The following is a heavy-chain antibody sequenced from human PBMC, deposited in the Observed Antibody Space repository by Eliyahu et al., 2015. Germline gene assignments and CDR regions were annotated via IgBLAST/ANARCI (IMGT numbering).Heavy chain of an antibody. V-gene: IGHV3-48*04. J-gene: IGHJ4*02. CDR3: ARDRDDSGLCDY. CDR1: XFXFGRYS. Sequence: EVQLVESGGGLVQPGGSLXLSCXAXXFXFGRYSMNWVRQAPGKGLGWVSYITSRSSMIYYADSVKGRFIISRENAKNSLYLQMNSLRAEDTAVYYCARDRDDSGLCDYWGQGTLVTVSS. D-gene: IGHD5-24*01. CDR2: ITSRSSMI.